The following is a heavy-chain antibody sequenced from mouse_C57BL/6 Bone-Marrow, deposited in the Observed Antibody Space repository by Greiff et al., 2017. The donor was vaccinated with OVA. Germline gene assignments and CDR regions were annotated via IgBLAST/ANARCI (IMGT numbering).Heavy chain of an antibody. Sequence: EVQLQQSGPELVKPGASVKISCKASGYTFTDYYMNWVKQSHGKSLEWIGDINPNNGGTSYNQKLKGKATLTVDKSYSTAYMELRSLTSEDSAVYYCAREEGAVVGFDYWGQGTTLTVSS. D-gene: IGHD1-1*01. J-gene: IGHJ2*01. CDR3: AREEGAVVGFDY. CDR1: GYTFTDYY. CDR2: INPNNGGT. V-gene: IGHV1-26*01.